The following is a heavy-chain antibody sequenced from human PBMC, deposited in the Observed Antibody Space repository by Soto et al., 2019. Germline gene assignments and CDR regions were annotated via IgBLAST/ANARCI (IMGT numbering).Heavy chain of an antibody. CDR3: ARPYCSSTSCYGRYYYMDV. CDR2: IYYSGST. V-gene: IGHV4-39*01. CDR1: GGSISSSSYY. J-gene: IGHJ6*03. Sequence: SETLSLTCTVSGGSISSSSYYWGWIRQPPGKGLEWIGSIYYSGSTYYNPSLKSRVTISVDTSKNQFSLKLSSVTAADTAVYYCARPYCSSTSCYGRYYYMDVWGKGTTVTVSS. D-gene: IGHD2-2*01.